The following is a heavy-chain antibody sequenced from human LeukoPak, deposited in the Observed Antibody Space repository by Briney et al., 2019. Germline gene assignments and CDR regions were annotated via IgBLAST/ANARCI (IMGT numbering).Heavy chain of an antibody. CDR2: SSGSGGST. J-gene: IGHJ6*02. CDR3: AKGSSSWADRYYYYYYGMDV. D-gene: IGHD6-13*01. V-gene: IGHV3-23*01. CDR1: GFTFSSYA. Sequence: PGGSLRLSCAACGFTFSSYAMSLVRQAPGKGLEWVSASSGSGGSTYYADSVKGRFTISRDNSKNTLYLQMNSLRAEDTAVYYCAKGSSSWADRYYYYYYGMDVWGQGTTVTVSS.